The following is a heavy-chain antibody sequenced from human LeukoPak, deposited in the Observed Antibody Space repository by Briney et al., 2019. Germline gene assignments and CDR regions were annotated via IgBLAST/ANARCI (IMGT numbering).Heavy chain of an antibody. V-gene: IGHV3-21*01. CDR2: IRSYSSYI. Sequence: RGSLRLSCAASGFFFSNYWMSWVRQAQGKGLEWVATIRSYSSYIHYGDSVKGRFTISRDDAKKSLYLQMNSLRAEDTAVYFCARYSEVYYYVDVWGTGTTVTVSS. CDR3: ARYSEVYYYVDV. J-gene: IGHJ6*03. CDR1: GFFFSNYW. D-gene: IGHD2-21*01.